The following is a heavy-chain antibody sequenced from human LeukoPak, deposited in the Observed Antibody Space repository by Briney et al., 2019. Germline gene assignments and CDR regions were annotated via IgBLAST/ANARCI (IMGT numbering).Heavy chain of an antibody. Sequence: GASVKVSCKASGYTFTCYYMHWVRQAPGQGLEWIGWINPNSGGTSYAQKFQGRVTMTRDTSISTAYMELSRLRSDDTAVYYCARAHAPYYYYYYMDVWGKGTTVTVSS. CDR2: INPNSGGT. CDR1: GYTFTCYY. J-gene: IGHJ6*03. CDR3: ARAHAPYYYYYYMDV. V-gene: IGHV1-2*02.